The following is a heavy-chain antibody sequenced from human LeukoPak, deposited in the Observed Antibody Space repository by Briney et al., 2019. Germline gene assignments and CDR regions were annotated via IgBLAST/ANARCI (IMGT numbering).Heavy chain of an antibody. Sequence: PGGSLRLSCAASGFTFSNYAMSWVRQAPGKGLEWVSTISSSGGNTDYADSVKGRFTISRDNAKNSLYLQMNSLRAEDTAVYYCARDLGTDYYYGSGSPSFDYWGQGTLVTVSS. CDR2: ISSSGGNT. V-gene: IGHV3-21*01. CDR3: ARDLGTDYYYGSGSPSFDY. D-gene: IGHD3-10*01. CDR1: GFTFSNYA. J-gene: IGHJ4*02.